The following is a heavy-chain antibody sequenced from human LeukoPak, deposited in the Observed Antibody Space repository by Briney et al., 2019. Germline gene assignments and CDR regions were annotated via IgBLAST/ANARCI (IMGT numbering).Heavy chain of an antibody. J-gene: IGHJ1*01. CDR3: ASEDYYDSSAYYYRNFQH. CDR2: ISGSGGST. D-gene: IGHD3-22*01. V-gene: IGHV3-23*01. CDR1: GITFSSYW. Sequence: GGSLRLSCAASGITFSSYWMHWVRQAPGKGLEWVSAISGSGGSTYYADSVKGRFTISRDNSKNSLYLQMNSLRAEDTAVYYCASEDYYDSSAYYYRNFQHWGQGTLVTVSS.